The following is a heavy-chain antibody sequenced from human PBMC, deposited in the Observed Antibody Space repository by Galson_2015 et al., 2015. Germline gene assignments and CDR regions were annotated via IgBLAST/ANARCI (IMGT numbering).Heavy chain of an antibody. Sequence: ETLSLTCPVSGGSISSSSYYWGWIRQPPGKGPEWIGSIYYSGSTYYNPSLKSRVTISVDTSKNQFSLKLSSVTAADTAVYYCARHPYSSSWSHFDYWGQGTLVTVSS. CDR2: IYYSGST. V-gene: IGHV4-39*01. J-gene: IGHJ4*02. D-gene: IGHD6-13*01. CDR3: ARHPYSSSWSHFDY. CDR1: GGSISSSSYY.